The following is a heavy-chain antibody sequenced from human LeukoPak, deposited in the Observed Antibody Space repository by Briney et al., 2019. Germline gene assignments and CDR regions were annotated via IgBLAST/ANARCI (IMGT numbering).Heavy chain of an antibody. CDR2: IYYSGST. Sequence: SETLSLTCTVSGGSISSYYWSWIRQPPGKGPEWIGYIYYSGSTNYNPSLKSRVTISVDTSKNQFSLKLSSVTAADTAVYYCARDFPPAGLDYWGQGTLVTVSS. CDR1: GGSISSYY. J-gene: IGHJ4*02. CDR3: ARDFPPAGLDY. D-gene: IGHD6-13*01. V-gene: IGHV4-59*01.